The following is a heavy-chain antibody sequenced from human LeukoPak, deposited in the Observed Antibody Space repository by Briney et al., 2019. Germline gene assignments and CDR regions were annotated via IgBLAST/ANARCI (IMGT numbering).Heavy chain of an antibody. J-gene: IGHJ4*02. Sequence: ASVKVSCKASGYTFTSYDINWVRQAPGQGLEWMGWMNPNSGNTGYAQKFQGRVTMTRNTSISTAYMDLGSLRSEDTAVYYCARGLGIAAAGTVRLDYWGQGNLVTVSS. D-gene: IGHD6-13*01. CDR2: MNPNSGNT. CDR1: GYTFTSYD. CDR3: ARGLGIAAAGTVRLDY. V-gene: IGHV1-8*01.